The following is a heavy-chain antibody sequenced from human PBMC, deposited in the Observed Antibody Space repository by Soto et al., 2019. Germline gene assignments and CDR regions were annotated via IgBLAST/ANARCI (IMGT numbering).Heavy chain of an antibody. V-gene: IGHV5-10-1*01. D-gene: IGHD6-19*01. J-gene: IGHJ6*02. CDR2: IDPSDSYT. CDR1: GYSFTSYW. CDR3: AIFIAVAGYDYSYYGMDV. Sequence: GESLKISCKGSGYSFTSYWISWVRQMPGKGLEWMGRIDPSDSYTNYSPSFQGHVTISADKSISTAYLQWSSLKASDTAMYYCAIFIAVAGYDYSYYGMDVWGQGTTVTVSS.